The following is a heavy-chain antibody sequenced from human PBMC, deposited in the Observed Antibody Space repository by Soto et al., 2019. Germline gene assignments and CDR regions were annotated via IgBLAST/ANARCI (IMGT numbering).Heavy chain of an antibody. V-gene: IGHV3-23*01. J-gene: IGHJ4*02. CDR3: AKDLGLYSNYVFFDF. Sequence: EVQLLESGGGLVQPGGSLRLSCAASGFTFSSYAMSWVRQAPGKGLEWVSAISGSGGSTYYADSVKGRFTISIDNSKNTLYLKMSSLRAEDTAVYYCAKDLGLYSNYVFFDFWGQGTLVTVSS. D-gene: IGHD4-4*01. CDR2: ISGSGGST. CDR1: GFTFSSYA.